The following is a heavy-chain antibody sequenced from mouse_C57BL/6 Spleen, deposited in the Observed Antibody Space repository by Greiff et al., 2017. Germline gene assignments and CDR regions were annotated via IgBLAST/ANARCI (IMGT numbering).Heavy chain of an antibody. Sequence: EVMLVESGGGLVQPKGSLKLSCAASGFSFNTYAMNWVRQAPGKGLEWVARIRSKSNNYATYYAASVQDRFTISRDDSESMLYLQMNNLKTDDTAMCYCVRQQLLGSYYFDYWGQGTTLTVSS. CDR2: IRSKSNNYAT. V-gene: IGHV10-1*01. CDR3: VRQQLLGSYYFDY. CDR1: GFSFNTYA. D-gene: IGHD2-1*01. J-gene: IGHJ2*01.